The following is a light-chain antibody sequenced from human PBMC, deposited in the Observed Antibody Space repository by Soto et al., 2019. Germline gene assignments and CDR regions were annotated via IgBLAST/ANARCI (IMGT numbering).Light chain of an antibody. CDR1: QSITTY. CDR3: QQVFTTPRT. V-gene: IGKV1-39*01. J-gene: IGKJ2*01. Sequence: DIQMTQSPSSLSASVGDRVTITCRASQSITTYLNWYQQKPGKAPELLIYAASTLQSGVPSRFSGGGSGTDFTLTVSSLQPEDFATYFCQQVFTTPRTFGQGTKVEIK. CDR2: AAS.